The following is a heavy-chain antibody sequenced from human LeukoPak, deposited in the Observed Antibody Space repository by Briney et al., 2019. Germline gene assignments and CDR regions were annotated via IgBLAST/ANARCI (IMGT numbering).Heavy chain of an antibody. V-gene: IGHV3-30*18. CDR3: AKERRQQLVVHWFDP. CDR2: ISYDGSNK. Sequence: PGRSLGLSCAASGFTFSSYGMHWVRQAPGKGLEWVAVISYDGSNKYYADSVKGRFTISRDNSKNTLYLQMNSLRAEDTAVYYCAKERRQQLVVHWFDPWGQGTLVTVSS. CDR1: GFTFSSYG. D-gene: IGHD6-13*01. J-gene: IGHJ5*02.